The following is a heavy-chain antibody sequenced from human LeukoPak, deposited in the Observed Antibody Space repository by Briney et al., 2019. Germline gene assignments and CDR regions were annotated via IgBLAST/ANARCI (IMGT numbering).Heavy chain of an antibody. CDR3: ARARFGRYLDV. CDR2: LNPNSGGT. CDR1: GYTFTGYN. V-gene: IGHV1-2*02. J-gene: IGHJ6*03. D-gene: IGHD3-16*01. Sequence: ASVKVSCKASGYTFTGYNMYWVRQAPGQGLEWMGWLNPNSGGTNYAQKFQGRVTVTWDTSISTAYMELSRLRSDDTAVYYCARARFGRYLDVWGKGTTVTISS.